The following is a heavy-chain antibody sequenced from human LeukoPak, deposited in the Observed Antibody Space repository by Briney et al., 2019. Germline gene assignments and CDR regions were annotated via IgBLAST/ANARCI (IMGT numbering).Heavy chain of an antibody. CDR2: IKQDGSEK. J-gene: IGHJ4*02. CDR1: GFTFSSYW. Sequence: GGSLRLSCAASGFTFSSYWMSWVRQAPGKGLEWVANIKQDGSEKYYVDSVKGRFTISRDNAKNSLYLQMNSLRAEDTAVYYCARVRRDGYNWSIFDYWGQGTLVTVSS. CDR3: ARVRRDGYNWSIFDY. D-gene: IGHD5-24*01. V-gene: IGHV3-7*04.